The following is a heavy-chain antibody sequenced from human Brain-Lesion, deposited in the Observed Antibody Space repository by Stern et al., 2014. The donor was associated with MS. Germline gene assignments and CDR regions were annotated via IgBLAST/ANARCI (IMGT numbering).Heavy chain of an antibody. CDR3: AGEEDIRYCSGGSCTGNWFDP. V-gene: IGHV4-39*01. CDR1: GGSVSSTSYA. Sequence: QVQLQESGPGLVKPSETLSLTCTVAGGSVSSTSYAWAWIRQPPGKGLEWIGTIYYSGNTYYSPSLKSRLTISLDTSKNQFFLHLRFVTAADTAVYYCAGEEDIRYCSGGSCTGNWFDPWGQGTLVTVSS. CDR2: IYYSGNT. J-gene: IGHJ5*02. D-gene: IGHD2-15*01.